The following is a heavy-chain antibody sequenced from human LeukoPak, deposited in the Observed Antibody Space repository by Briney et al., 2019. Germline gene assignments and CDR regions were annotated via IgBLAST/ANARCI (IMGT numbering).Heavy chain of an antibody. CDR2: TNADGSST. D-gene: IGHD1-1*01. Sequence: GRSLRLSCAASGFTFSTYWMHWVRQAPGKGLVWVSRTNADGSSTSYADSVKGRFTISRDNAKNTLYLQMNSLKADDTAVYYCARGGLEPVDYWGQGTLVTVSS. CDR3: ARGGLEPVDY. CDR1: GFTFSTYW. J-gene: IGHJ4*02. V-gene: IGHV3-74*01.